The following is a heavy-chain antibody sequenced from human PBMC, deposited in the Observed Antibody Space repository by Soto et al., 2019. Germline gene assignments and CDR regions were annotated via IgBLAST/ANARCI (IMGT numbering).Heavy chain of an antibody. J-gene: IGHJ4*02. V-gene: IGHV1-2*02. CDR2: INPNSGGT. CDR3: ARGYEVPGIAVAGTN. Sequence: GASVKVSCKASGYTFTGYYMHWVRQAPGQGLEWMGWINPNSGGTNYAQKFQGRVTMTRDTSISTAYMELSRLRSDDPAVYYCARGYEVPGIAVAGTNWGQGTLVTVSS. CDR1: GYTFTGYY. D-gene: IGHD6-19*01.